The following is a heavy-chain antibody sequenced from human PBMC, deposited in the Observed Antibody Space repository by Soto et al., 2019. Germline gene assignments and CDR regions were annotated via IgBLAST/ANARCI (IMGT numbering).Heavy chain of an antibody. D-gene: IGHD2-15*01. J-gene: IGHJ6*02. V-gene: IGHV3-23*01. Sequence: GGSLRLSCAASGFSFSTYAMTWVRQAPGKGLEWVSVVSYSGDTTYYAESVKARFTISRDNSRNTLYLQMNSLRGDDTAVYYCAEVYGSGSRPYYYGMDVWGQGTTVTVSS. CDR2: VSYSGDTT. CDR1: GFSFSTYA. CDR3: AEVYGSGSRPYYYGMDV.